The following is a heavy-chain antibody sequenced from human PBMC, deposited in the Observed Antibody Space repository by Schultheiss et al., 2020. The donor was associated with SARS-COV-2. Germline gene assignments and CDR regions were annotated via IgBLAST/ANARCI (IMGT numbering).Heavy chain of an antibody. V-gene: IGHV1-69*13. CDR2: IIPIFGTA. CDR3: ARGKVAGGLPDH. Sequence: SVKVSCKASGGTFSSYAISWVRQAPGQGLEWMGGIIPIFGTANYAQKFQGRVTITADESTSTAYMELSRLRSDDTAVYYCARGKVAGGLPDHWGQGTLVTVSS. J-gene: IGHJ4*02. CDR1: GGTFSSYA. D-gene: IGHD6-13*01.